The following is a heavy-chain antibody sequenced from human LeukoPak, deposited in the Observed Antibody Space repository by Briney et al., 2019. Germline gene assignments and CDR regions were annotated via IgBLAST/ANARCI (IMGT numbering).Heavy chain of an antibody. J-gene: IGHJ4*02. CDR1: GFTFSSYG. CDR2: IWYDGSNK. CDR3: ARDQTTVSTDLDY. Sequence: PGGSLRLSCAASGFTFSSYGMHWVRQAPGKGLEWVAVIWYDGSNKYYADSVEGRFTISRDNSKNTLYLQMNSLRAEDTAVYYCARDQTTVSTDLDYWGQGTLVTVSS. V-gene: IGHV3-33*01. D-gene: IGHD4-17*01.